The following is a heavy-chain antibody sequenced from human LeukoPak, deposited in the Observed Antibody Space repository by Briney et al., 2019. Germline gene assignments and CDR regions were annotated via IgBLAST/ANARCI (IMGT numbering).Heavy chain of an antibody. CDR3: VRGITIVRGVVIGFAFDI. D-gene: IGHD3-10*01. V-gene: IGHV3-7*04. J-gene: IGHJ3*02. CDR2: IKPDGSEK. Sequence: PGGSLRLSCAASGFTFNTYWMTWVRQAAGRGLEWVANIKPDGSEKYYADSVKGRFTISRDNAKNSVYLQMNSLGAEDTALYYCVRGITIVRGVVIGFAFDIWGQGTIVTVS. CDR1: GFTFNTYW.